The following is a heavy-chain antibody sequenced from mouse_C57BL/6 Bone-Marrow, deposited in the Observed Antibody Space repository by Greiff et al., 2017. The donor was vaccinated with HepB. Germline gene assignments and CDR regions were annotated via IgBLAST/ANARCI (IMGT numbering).Heavy chain of an antibody. CDR3: TGGYYGSLYYFDY. CDR2: IRLKSDNYAT. D-gene: IGHD1-1*01. J-gene: IGHJ2*01. V-gene: IGHV6-3*01. Sequence: EVQLQESGGGLVQPGGSMKLSCVASGFTFSNYWMNWVRQSPEKGLEWVAQIRLKSDNYATHYAESVKGRFTISRDDSKSSVYLQMNNLRAEDTGIYYCTGGYYGSLYYFDYWGQGTTLTVSS. CDR1: GFTFSNYW.